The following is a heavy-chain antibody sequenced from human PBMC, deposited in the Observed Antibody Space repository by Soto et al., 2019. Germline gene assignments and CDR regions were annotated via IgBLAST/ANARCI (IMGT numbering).Heavy chain of an antibody. CDR2: IIPIFGTA. V-gene: IGHV1-69*01. CDR3: ARDRQLWPPSDSWFDP. J-gene: IGHJ5*02. Sequence: QVQLVQSGAEVKKPGSSVKVSCKASGGTFSSYAISWVRQAPGQGLEWMGGIIPIFGTANYAQKFQGRVTITADEPTRTAYMELSSLRSEDTAVYYCARDRQLWPPSDSWFDPWGKGTLVTVSS. CDR1: GGTFSSYA. D-gene: IGHD5-18*01.